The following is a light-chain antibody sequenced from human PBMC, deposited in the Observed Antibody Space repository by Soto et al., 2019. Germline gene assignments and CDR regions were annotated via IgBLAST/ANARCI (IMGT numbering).Light chain of an antibody. Sequence: DIQMTQSPSTLSASVGDRVTITCRASQSISDWLAWYQQKPGKAPKLLIYKASGLESGVPSRFSGSGSGTEFTLTITSLQPDDFATYYCQQYNTYPITFGQGTRQEIK. CDR2: KAS. CDR1: QSISDW. V-gene: IGKV1-5*03. J-gene: IGKJ5*01. CDR3: QQYNTYPIT.